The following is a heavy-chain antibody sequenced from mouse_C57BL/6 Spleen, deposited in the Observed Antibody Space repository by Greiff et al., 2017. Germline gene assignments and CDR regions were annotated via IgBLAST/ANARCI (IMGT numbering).Heavy chain of an antibody. CDR3: ARECYYDYGVLYAMDY. CDR1: GYSITSGYY. J-gene: IGHJ4*01. Sequence: EVQLVESGPGLVKPSQSLSLTCSVTGYSITSGYYWNWIRQFPGNKLEWMGYISYDGSNNYNPSLKNRISITRDTSKNPFFLKLNSVTTEDTATYYGARECYYDYGVLYAMDYWGQGTSVTVSS. CDR2: ISYDGSN. D-gene: IGHD2-4*01. V-gene: IGHV3-6*01.